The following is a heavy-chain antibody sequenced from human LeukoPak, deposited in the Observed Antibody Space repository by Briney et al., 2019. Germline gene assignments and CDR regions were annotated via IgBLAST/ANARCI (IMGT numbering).Heavy chain of an antibody. Sequence: PSETLSLTCAVYGGSFSGYYWSWIRQPPGKGLEWIGEINHSGSTNYNPSLKSRVTISVDTSKNQFSLKLSSVTAADTAVYYCARTGDYCSSTSCRDAFDIWGQGTMVTVSS. CDR1: GGSFSGYY. J-gene: IGHJ3*02. CDR3: ARTGDYCSSTSCRDAFDI. V-gene: IGHV4-34*01. D-gene: IGHD2-2*01. CDR2: INHSGST.